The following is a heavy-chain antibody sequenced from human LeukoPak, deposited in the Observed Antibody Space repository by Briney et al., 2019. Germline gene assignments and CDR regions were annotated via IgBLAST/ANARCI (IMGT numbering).Heavy chain of an antibody. V-gene: IGHV4-31*03. D-gene: IGHD5-12*01. CDR1: GGSISSGGYY. J-gene: IGHJ4*02. CDR3: ARGYSGTTRGYFDY. CDR2: IYYSGST. Sequence: SETLSLTCTVSGGSISSGGYYWSWIRQHPGKGLEWIGYIYYSGSTYYNPSLKSRVTISVDTSKNQFSLKLSFVTAADTAVYYCARGYSGTTRGYFDYWGQGTLVTVSS.